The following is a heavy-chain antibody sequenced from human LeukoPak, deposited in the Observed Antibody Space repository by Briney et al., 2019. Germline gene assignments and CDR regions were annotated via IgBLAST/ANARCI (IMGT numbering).Heavy chain of an antibody. CDR2: IYYSGST. CDR3: ARRGLAGIDY. J-gene: IGHJ4*02. Sequence: SETLSLTCTVSGGSISSYYWSWIRQPPGKGLEWIGYIYYSGSTNYNPSLKSRVTISVDTSKSQFSLKLSSVTAADTAVYYCARRGLAGIDYWGQGTLVTVSS. D-gene: IGHD6-13*01. V-gene: IGHV4-59*08. CDR1: GGSISSYY.